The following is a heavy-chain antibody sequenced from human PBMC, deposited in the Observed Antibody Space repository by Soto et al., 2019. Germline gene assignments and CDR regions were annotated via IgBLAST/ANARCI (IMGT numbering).Heavy chain of an antibody. CDR2: IYPGDSDT. Sequence: GESLKISCKGSGYSFTSYWIGWVRQMPGKGLEWMGIIYPGDSDTRYSPSFQGQVTISADKSISTAYLQWSSLKATDTAMYYCARPREAGKNYYGVDVWGQGTTVTVSS. D-gene: IGHD6-19*01. CDR3: ARPREAGKNYYGVDV. V-gene: IGHV5-51*01. CDR1: GYSFTSYW. J-gene: IGHJ6*02.